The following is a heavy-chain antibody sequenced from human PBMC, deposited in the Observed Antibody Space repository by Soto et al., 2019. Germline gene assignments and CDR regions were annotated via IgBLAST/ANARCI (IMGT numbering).Heavy chain of an antibody. V-gene: IGHV1-69*02. CDR2: IIPILGIA. CDR3: ARGGEYYYDSSGYYYLLDD. CDR1: GGTFSSYT. Sequence: QVQLVQSGAEVMKPGSSVKVSCKASGGTFSSYTISWERQAPGQGLEWMGRIIPILGIANYAQKFQGRVTITADKSTSTAYMELSSLRSEDTAVYYCARGGEYYYDSSGYYYLLDDWGQGTLVTVSS. D-gene: IGHD3-22*01. J-gene: IGHJ4*02.